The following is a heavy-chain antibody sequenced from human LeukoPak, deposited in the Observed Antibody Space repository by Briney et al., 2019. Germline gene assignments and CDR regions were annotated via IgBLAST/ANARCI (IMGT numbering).Heavy chain of an antibody. CDR1: GGTFSSYA. J-gene: IGHJ3*02. Sequence: RASVKVSCKASGGTFSSYAISWVRQAPGQGLEWMGGIIPIFGTANYAQKFQGRVTITADESTSTAYMELSSLRSDDTAVYYCARYCSSTTCPSRNAFDIWGQGTMVTVSS. D-gene: IGHD2-2*01. V-gene: IGHV1-69*13. CDR3: ARYCSSTTCPSRNAFDI. CDR2: IIPIFGTA.